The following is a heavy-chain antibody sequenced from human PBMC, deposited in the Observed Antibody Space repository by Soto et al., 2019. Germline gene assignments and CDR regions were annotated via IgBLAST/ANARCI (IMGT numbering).Heavy chain of an antibody. Sequence: QVQLVQSGAEVKKPGSSVKVSCKASGGTFSSYAISWVRQAPGQGLEWMGGIIPIFGTANYAQKFQGRVTITADESTSTAYMELSSLRSEVTAVYYCARDQTPAYGDYVPFDYWGQGTLVTVSS. V-gene: IGHV1-69*01. CDR3: ARDQTPAYGDYVPFDY. D-gene: IGHD4-17*01. CDR1: GGTFSSYA. J-gene: IGHJ4*02. CDR2: IIPIFGTA.